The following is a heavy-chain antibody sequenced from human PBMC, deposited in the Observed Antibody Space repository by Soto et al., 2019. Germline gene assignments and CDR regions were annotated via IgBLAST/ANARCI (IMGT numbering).Heavy chain of an antibody. V-gene: IGHV3-33*06. CDR3: AKANDYDFWSGYYYH. D-gene: IGHD3-3*01. J-gene: IGHJ5*02. CDR2: IWYDGSNK. Sequence: GKGLEWVAVIWYDGSNKYYAASVKGRFTISRDNSKNTLYLQMNSLRAEDTAVYYCAKANDYDFWSGYYYHWGQGTLVTVSS.